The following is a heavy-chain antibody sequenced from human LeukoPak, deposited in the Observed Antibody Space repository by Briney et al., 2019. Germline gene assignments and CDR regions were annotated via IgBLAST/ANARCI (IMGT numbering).Heavy chain of an antibody. V-gene: IGHV3-23*01. J-gene: IGHJ5*02. Sequence: PGGSLRLSCAASGFTFSSYAMSWVRQAPGKGLEWVSAISGSGGSTCYADSVKGRFTISRDNSKNTLYLQMNSLRAEDTAVYYCAKELYSSSWYWANWFDPWGQGTLVTVSS. CDR2: ISGSGGST. D-gene: IGHD6-13*01. CDR3: AKELYSSSWYWANWFDP. CDR1: GFTFSSYA.